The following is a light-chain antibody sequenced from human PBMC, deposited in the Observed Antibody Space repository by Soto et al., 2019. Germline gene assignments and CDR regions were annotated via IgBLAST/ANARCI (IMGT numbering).Light chain of an antibody. V-gene: IGLV2-14*03. Sequence: SVLTQPASVSGSPGQSITISCTGTTSDVGGFNFVSWYQQHPGKAPKLIISDVSNRPSGVSNRFSGSKSGNTASLTISGLQAEDEADYYCSSYRSTNTLYVVFGGGTKLTVL. J-gene: IGLJ2*01. CDR3: SSYRSTNTLYVV. CDR1: TSDVGGFNF. CDR2: DVS.